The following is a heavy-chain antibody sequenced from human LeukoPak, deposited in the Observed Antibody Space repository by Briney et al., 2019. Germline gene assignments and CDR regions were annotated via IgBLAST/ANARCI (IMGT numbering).Heavy chain of an antibody. V-gene: IGHV1-18*01. CDR3: ARVDYVRAGLPDY. D-gene: IGHD3-10*02. CDR2: INNYNGYA. Sequence: ASVKVSCKASGYTLTSYGISWVRQAPGQGLEWMGWINNYNGYAKYAQNFQGRITMTTDTSTSTAYMELRSLTSDDTGVYYCARVDYVRAGLPDYWGQGTLVTVSS. CDR1: GYTLTSYG. J-gene: IGHJ4*02.